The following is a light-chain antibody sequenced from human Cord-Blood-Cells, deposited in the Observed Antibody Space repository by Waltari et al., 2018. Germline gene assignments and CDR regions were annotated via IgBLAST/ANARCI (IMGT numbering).Light chain of an antibody. CDR3: QSYDSSLSGSRV. V-gene: IGLV1-40*01. J-gene: IGLJ3*02. Sequence: QSVLTQPPSASGAPWQRVTISCTRSSSNTGAGYDVHWYPQLPGTAPKLLIYGNSNRPSGVPDRFSGSKSGTSASLAITGLQAEDEADYYCQSYDSSLSGSRVFGGGTKLTVL. CDR1: SSNTGAGYD. CDR2: GNS.